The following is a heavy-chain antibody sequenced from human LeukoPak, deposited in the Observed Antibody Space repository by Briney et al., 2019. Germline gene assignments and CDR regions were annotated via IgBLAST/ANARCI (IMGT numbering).Heavy chain of an antibody. J-gene: IGHJ4*02. D-gene: IGHD3-10*01. CDR2: ISGSGGST. CDR1: GLTFSSYA. V-gene: IGHV3-23*01. Sequence: GGSLRLSCAASGLTFSSYAMSWVRQAPGKGLEWVSAISGSGGSTYYADSVKGRFTISRDNSKNTLYLQMNSLRAEDTAVYYCAKTMVRGVTPRPDFDYWGQGTLVTVSS. CDR3: AKTMVRGVTPRPDFDY.